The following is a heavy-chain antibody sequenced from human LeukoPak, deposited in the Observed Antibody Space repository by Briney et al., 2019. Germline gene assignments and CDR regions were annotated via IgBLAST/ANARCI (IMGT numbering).Heavy chain of an antibody. Sequence: GGSLRLSCAASGFTFSNYAMHWVRQAPGKGLEWLAYIRYDGSSKYYADFVKGRFTISRDYSKNALYLHMNSLRAEDTAVYYCARDQAGSGHYADYWGQGTLVTVSS. CDR2: IRYDGSSK. CDR1: GFTFSNYA. V-gene: IGHV3-30*02. D-gene: IGHD3-10*01. J-gene: IGHJ4*02. CDR3: ARDQAGSGHYADY.